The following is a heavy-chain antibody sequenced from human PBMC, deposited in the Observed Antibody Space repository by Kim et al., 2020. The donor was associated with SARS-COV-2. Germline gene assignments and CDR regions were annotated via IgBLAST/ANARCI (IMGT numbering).Heavy chain of an antibody. J-gene: IGHJ4*02. V-gene: IGHV3-64D*06. CDR3: VKDRYCSSTSCSAYYFDY. D-gene: IGHD2-2*01. Sequence: KGRFTISRDNSKNTLYLQMSSLRAEDTAVYYCVKDRYCSSTSCSAYYFDYWGQGTLVTVSS.